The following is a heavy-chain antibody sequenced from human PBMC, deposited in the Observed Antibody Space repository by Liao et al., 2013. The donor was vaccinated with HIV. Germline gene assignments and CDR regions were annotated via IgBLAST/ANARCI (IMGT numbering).Heavy chain of an antibody. J-gene: IGHJ4*02. CDR2: INHSEIT. CDR1: GGSISSSTYY. CDR3: ARSRGWLQFPYYFDY. V-gene: IGHV4-39*07. Sequence: QLQLQESGPGLVKPSETLSLTCTVSGGSISSSTYYWGWIRQSPGRGLEWIGEINHSEITKYNPSLESRVTISVDTSKNQFSLNLTSVTAADTGVYYCARSRGWLQFPYYFDYWGQGNLITVSS. D-gene: IGHD5-12*01.